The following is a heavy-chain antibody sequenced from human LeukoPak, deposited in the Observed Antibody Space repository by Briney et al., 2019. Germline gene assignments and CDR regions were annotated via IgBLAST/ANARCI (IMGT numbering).Heavy chain of an antibody. CDR3: AREDIVVVVAAYNWFDP. CDR2: IKQDGSQK. D-gene: IGHD2-15*01. CDR1: GITFSNYA. Sequence: PGGSLRLSCVASGITFSNYAVSWVRQAPEKGLEWVANIKQDGSQKYYVDSVKGRFTISRDNAKNSLYLQMNSLRAEDTAVYYCAREDIVVVVAAYNWFDPWGQGTLVTVSS. J-gene: IGHJ5*02. V-gene: IGHV3-7*03.